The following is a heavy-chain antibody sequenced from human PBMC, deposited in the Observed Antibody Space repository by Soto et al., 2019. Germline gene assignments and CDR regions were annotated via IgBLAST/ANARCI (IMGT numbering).Heavy chain of an antibody. CDR1: GGSISSGGYY. CDR3: ARVHYDSWSGYRDPDAFDI. D-gene: IGHD3-3*01. Sequence: SSETLSLTCTVSGGSISSGGYYWSWIRQHPGKGLEWIGYIYYSGSTYYNPSLKSRVTISVDTSKNQFSLKLSSVTAADTAVYYCARVHYDSWSGYRDPDAFDIWGQGTMVTVSS. V-gene: IGHV4-31*03. CDR2: IYYSGST. J-gene: IGHJ3*02.